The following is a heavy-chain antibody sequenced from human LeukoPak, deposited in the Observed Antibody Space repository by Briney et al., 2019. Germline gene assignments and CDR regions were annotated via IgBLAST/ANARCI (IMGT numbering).Heavy chain of an antibody. CDR1: GFTFSSYG. CDR2: IRYDGSNK. V-gene: IGHV3-30*02. D-gene: IGHD6-13*01. J-gene: IGHJ6*02. Sequence: GGSLRLSCAASGFTFSSYGMHWVRQAPGKGLEWVAFIRYDGSNKYYADSVKGRFTISRDNARNSLYLQMSSLRAEDTAVYYCARDGSSSWYSMDVWGQGTTVTVSS. CDR3: ARDGSSSWYSMDV.